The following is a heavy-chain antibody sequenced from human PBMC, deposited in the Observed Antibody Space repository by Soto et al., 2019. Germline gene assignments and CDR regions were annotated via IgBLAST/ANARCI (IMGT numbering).Heavy chain of an antibody. D-gene: IGHD3-3*01. J-gene: IGHJ4*02. CDR3: ASHYDMWSGYLSPVDY. Sequence: QVQLVESGGDLVKPGGSLRLSCAASGYTFSDYYMSWIRQAPGKGLEWISYIDTSGTKIYYADSVKGRFTITRDNAKNSLYLEMKSWRDGDTAVYYCASHYDMWSGYLSPVDYWGQGPLGTVSS. V-gene: IGHV3-11*01. CDR2: IDTSGTKI. CDR1: GYTFSDYY.